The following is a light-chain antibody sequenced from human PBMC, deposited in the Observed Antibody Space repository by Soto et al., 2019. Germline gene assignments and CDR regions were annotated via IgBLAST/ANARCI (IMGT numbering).Light chain of an antibody. V-gene: IGLV1-40*01. Sequence: QSVLTQPPPVSGAPGQRVTISCTGSSSNIGPTYDVHWYQQLPGTAPKLLIYANTNRPSGVPDRFSGSKSGTSASLAITGLQAEDEADYYCQSYDSSLSGYVFGTWTKVTGL. CDR2: ANT. CDR3: QSYDSSLSGYV. CDR1: SSNIGPTYD. J-gene: IGLJ1*01.